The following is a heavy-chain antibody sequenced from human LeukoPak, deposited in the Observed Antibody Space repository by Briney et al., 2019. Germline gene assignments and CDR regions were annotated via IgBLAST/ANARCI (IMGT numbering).Heavy chain of an antibody. CDR3: ARGPNTNRAAAGL. CDR1: GGSFSGYY. V-gene: IGHV4-34*01. J-gene: IGHJ4*02. Sequence: GSLRLSCAVYGGSFSGYYWSWIRQPPGKGLEWIGEINHSGSTNYNPSLKSRVTISVDTSKNQFSLKLSSVTAADTAVYYCARGPNTNRAAAGLWGQGTLVTVSS. CDR2: INHSGST. D-gene: IGHD6-13*01.